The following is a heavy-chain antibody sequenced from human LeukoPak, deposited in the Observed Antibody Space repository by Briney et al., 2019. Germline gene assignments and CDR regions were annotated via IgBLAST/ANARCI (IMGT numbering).Heavy chain of an antibody. CDR1: GFTFSSYG. CDR2: ISGSGGST. CDR3: AKVYFGSSWYLGFDY. Sequence: PGGSLRLSCAASGFTFSSYGMSWVRQAPGKGLEWVSAISGSGGSTYYADSVKGRFTISRDNSKNTLFLQMNSLRAEDTAVYYCAKVYFGSSWYLGFDYWGQGTLVTVSS. J-gene: IGHJ4*02. V-gene: IGHV3-23*01. D-gene: IGHD6-13*01.